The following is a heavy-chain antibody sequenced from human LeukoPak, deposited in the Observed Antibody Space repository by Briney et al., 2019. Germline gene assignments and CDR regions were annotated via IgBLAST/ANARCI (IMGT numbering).Heavy chain of an antibody. Sequence: SETLSLTCTVSGGSISSYYWSWIRQPPGKGLEWIGYVYYSGSTEHNPSLRSRVTISLEMSKHQFSLNLTSVTAADTAVYHCARGLGYYDSSVGYWGQGTLVTVSS. CDR2: VYYSGST. J-gene: IGHJ4*02. CDR1: GGSISSYY. D-gene: IGHD3-22*01. V-gene: IGHV4-59*01. CDR3: ARGLGYYDSSVGY.